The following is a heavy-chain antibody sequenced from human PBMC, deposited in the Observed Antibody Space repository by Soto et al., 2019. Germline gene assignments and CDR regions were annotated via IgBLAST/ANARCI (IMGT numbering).Heavy chain of an antibody. Sequence: ASVKVSCKASGGTFSSYAISWVRQAPGQGLEWMGWINPNSGGTNYAQKFQGWVTMTRDTSISTAYMELSRLRSDDTAVYYCARGHIVVVTAILDGMDVWGQGTTVTVS. CDR3: ARGHIVVVTAILDGMDV. V-gene: IGHV1-2*04. CDR2: INPNSGGT. D-gene: IGHD2-21*02. J-gene: IGHJ6*02. CDR1: GGTFSSYA.